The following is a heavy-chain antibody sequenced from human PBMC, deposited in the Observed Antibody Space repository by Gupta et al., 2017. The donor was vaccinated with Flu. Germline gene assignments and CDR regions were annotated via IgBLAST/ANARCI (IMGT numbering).Heavy chain of an antibody. Sequence: QLQLQESVPGLVKPSETLSLTCTVSGGSISSSSYSLGWIRPPPGKGLEWIGSLSYTGSTHYNPALKSRDTITGDTSKTQFSSKLRLGIGANTAGYYFTGKRGTWERPPPPPCDDWGQGTLVTVSS. V-gene: IGHV4-39*01. J-gene: IGHJ4*02. CDR1: GGSISSSSYS. CDR2: LSYTGST. D-gene: IGHD1-26*01. CDR3: TGKRGTWERPPPPPCDD.